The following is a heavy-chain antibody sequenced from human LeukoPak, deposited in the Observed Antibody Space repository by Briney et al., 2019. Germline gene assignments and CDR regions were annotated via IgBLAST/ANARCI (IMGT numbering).Heavy chain of an antibody. V-gene: IGHV3-21*01. Sequence: GGSLRLSCAASGFTFSSYSMNWVRQAPGKGLEWVSSISSSSSYIYYADSVKGRFTISRDNAKNSLYLQMNSLRAEDTAVYYCAGTLLRFLEGSYYYYMDVWGKGTTVTVSS. CDR1: GFTFSSYS. CDR2: ISSSSSYI. J-gene: IGHJ6*03. CDR3: AGTLLRFLEGSYYYYMDV. D-gene: IGHD3-3*01.